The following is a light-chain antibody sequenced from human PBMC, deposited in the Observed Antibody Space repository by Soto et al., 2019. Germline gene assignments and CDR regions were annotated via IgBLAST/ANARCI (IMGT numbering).Light chain of an antibody. V-gene: IGLV2-14*01. CDR3: ASYTSSSTSVI. Sequence: QSALTQPRSVSGSPGQSVTISCTGTSSDVGGYNYVSWYQQHPGKAPKLIIFEVSNRPSGISSRFSGSKSGNTASLTISGLQAEDEADYYCASYTSSSTSVIFGRGTQLTVL. CDR2: EVS. CDR1: SSDVGGYNY. J-gene: IGLJ2*01.